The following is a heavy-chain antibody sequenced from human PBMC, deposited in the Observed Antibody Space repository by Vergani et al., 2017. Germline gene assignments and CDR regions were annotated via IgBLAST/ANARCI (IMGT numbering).Heavy chain of an antibody. Sequence: QVQLVESGGGVVQPGRSLRLSCAAPGFTFSSYGMHWVRPAPGKGLEWVAVISYDGSNTYYADSVKGRFTISRDNSKNTLYLQMNSLRAEDTAVYYCAKDLSDYYYYDGMDVWGQGTTVTVSS. CDR1: GFTFSSYG. CDR2: ISYDGSNT. D-gene: IGHD3-16*02. J-gene: IGHJ6*02. CDR3: AKDLSDYYYYDGMDV. V-gene: IGHV3-30*18.